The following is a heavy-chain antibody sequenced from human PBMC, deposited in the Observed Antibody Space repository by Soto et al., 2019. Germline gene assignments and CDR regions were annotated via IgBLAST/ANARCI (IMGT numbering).Heavy chain of an antibody. Sequence: VQRVESGGGVVQPGRSLRLSCAASGFTFSDYAMHWVRQAPGKWLEWVAVVSHDGRNTHYADSVKGRFTISRDSSKNTVSLEMTSLRAEDTDVYYCAKGGRQWLVTSDFNYWGQGALVTVSS. D-gene: IGHD6-19*01. V-gene: IGHV3-30*18. CDR2: VSHDGRNT. J-gene: IGHJ4*02. CDR3: AKGGRQWLVTSDFNY. CDR1: GFTFSDYA.